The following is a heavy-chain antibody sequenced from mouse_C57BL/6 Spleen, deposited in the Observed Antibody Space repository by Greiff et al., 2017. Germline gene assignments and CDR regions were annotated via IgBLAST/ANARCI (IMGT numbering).Heavy chain of an antibody. D-gene: IGHD1-1*01. Sequence: VQLQQSGAELMKPGASVKLSCKATGYTFTGYCIEWVKQRPGHGLEWIGEILPGSGSTNYTEKFKGKATFTADTSSNTAYMQLSKLTTEDSAIYYCARHITKVVATGAMDYWGQGTSVTVSS. CDR3: ARHITKVVATGAMDY. J-gene: IGHJ4*01. V-gene: IGHV1-9*01. CDR1: GYTFTGYC. CDR2: ILPGSGST.